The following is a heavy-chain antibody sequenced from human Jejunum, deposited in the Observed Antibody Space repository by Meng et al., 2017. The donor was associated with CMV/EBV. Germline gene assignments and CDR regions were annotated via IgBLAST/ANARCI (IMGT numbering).Heavy chain of an antibody. J-gene: IGHJ4*02. V-gene: IGHV3-30*02. Sequence: QVQLVESGGVVVQPGGSLRLSCAVSGFTFSNYGIRWVRQAPGKGLEWVAFIEHDGSNKYYADSVKGRFTISRDNSKNTLYLQMNSLRVEDTAVYYCAKDVGYWGQGTLVTVSS. CDR2: IEHDGSNK. D-gene: IGHD1-26*01. CDR1: GFTFSNYG. CDR3: AKDVGY.